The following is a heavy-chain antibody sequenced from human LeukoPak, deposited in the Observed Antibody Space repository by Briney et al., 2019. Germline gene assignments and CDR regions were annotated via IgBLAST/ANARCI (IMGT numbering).Heavy chain of an antibody. Sequence: SETLSLTCAVYGGSFSGYYWSWIRQPPGKGLEWIGEINHSGSTNYNPSLKSRVTISVDTSKNQFSLKLSSVTAADTAVYYCARGPPGFGVVVRGGMDVWGQGTTVTVSS. CDR1: GGSFSGYY. V-gene: IGHV4-34*01. D-gene: IGHD3-3*01. CDR2: INHSGST. J-gene: IGHJ6*02. CDR3: ARGPPGFGVVVRGGMDV.